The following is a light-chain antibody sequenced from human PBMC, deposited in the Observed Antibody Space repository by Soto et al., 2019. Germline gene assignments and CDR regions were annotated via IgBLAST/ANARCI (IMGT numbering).Light chain of an antibody. CDR3: LQSYTAPST. V-gene: IGKV1-39*01. J-gene: IGKJ3*01. Sequence: DFQMTQPPSSLSASVGDRVSITCRASQSIGTSLNWYQQKPGKDPKLLIYSSSTLHGGGPSKFSGNGAGTDFALTISSKQPEDLATYLSLQSYTAPSTFGPGAKVDVK. CDR2: SSS. CDR1: QSIGTS.